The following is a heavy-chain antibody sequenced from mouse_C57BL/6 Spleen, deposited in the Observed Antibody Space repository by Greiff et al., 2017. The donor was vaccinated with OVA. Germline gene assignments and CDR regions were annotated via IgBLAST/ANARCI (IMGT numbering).Heavy chain of an antibody. D-gene: IGHD1-1*01. CDR1: GFSLSTFGMG. Sequence: QVTLKVCGPGILQPSQTLSLTCSFSGFSLSTFGMGVGWIRQPSGKGLEWLAHIWWDDDKYYNPALKSRLTISKDNSKNQVFLKIANVDAADTATYYCARMDSHYYGSSPSWFAYWGQGTLVTVSA. J-gene: IGHJ3*01. CDR2: IWWDDDK. CDR3: ARMDSHYYGSSPSWFAY. V-gene: IGHV8-8*01.